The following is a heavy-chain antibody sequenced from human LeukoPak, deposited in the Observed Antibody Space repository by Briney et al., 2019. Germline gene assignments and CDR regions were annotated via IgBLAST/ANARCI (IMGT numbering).Heavy chain of an antibody. CDR2: IRSKANSYAT. Sequence: PGGSLRLSCATSGFTFSGSAIHWVRQASGKGLEWVGRIRSKANSYATTDVASVRGRFSISRGDSKNTAYLQMNSLKTEDTAVYYCTRPSYDSSVSSVVYWGQGTLVTVSS. J-gene: IGHJ4*02. D-gene: IGHD3-22*01. CDR3: TRPSYDSSVSSVVY. CDR1: GFTFSGSA. V-gene: IGHV3-73*01.